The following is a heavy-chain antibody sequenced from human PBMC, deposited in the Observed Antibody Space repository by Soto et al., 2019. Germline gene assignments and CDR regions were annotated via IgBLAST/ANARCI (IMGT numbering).Heavy chain of an antibody. D-gene: IGHD6-19*01. CDR1: GGSISSGGYY. V-gene: IGHV4-31*03. CDR3: ARSPGRAVAGTVYYFDY. CDR2: IYYSGST. Sequence: TLSLTCTVSGGSISSGGYYWSWIRQHPGKGLEWIGYIYYSGSTYYNPSLKSRVTISVDTSKNQFSLKLSSVTAADTVVYYCARSPGRAVAGTVYYFDYWGQGTLVTVSS. J-gene: IGHJ4*02.